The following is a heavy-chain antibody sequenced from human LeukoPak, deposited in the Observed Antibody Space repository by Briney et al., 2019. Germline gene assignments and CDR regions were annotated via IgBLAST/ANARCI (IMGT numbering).Heavy chain of an antibody. CDR2: IYYSGNT. J-gene: IGHJ4*02. Sequence: SETLSLTCTVSGGSISSSNYYWGWIRQPPGKGLEWIGTIYYSGNTYYNPSLKTRVTISVDTSKKLFSLKLSSVTAADTAVYYCARHLFGSGYYPDYWGQGTPVTVSS. D-gene: IGHD3-22*01. CDR3: ARHLFGSGYYPDY. V-gene: IGHV4-39*01. CDR1: GGSISSSNYY.